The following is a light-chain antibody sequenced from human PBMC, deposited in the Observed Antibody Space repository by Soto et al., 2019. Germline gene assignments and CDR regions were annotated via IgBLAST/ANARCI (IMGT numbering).Light chain of an antibody. CDR2: DVS. Sequence: QSVLTQPASVSGSPGQSITISCTGTSSDVGGYNYVSWYQQHPGKAPKLMMYDVSNRPSGVSNRFSGSKSGNTASLTISGLQTEDEAEYYCSSYTSTSPYVFGTGTKVTVL. V-gene: IGLV2-14*01. J-gene: IGLJ1*01. CDR1: SSDVGGYNY. CDR3: SSYTSTSPYV.